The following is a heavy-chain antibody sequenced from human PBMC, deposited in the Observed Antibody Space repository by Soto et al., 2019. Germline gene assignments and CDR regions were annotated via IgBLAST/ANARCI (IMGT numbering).Heavy chain of an antibody. Sequence: ASGKFSFKASGHTVTSDEVDWVRQATGQGLEWMGWMNPNSGNTGYAQKFQGRVTMTRNTSISTAYMGLSSLRSEDTAVYYCAKEIAAMALDYWGQGTLVTVSS. J-gene: IGHJ4*02. D-gene: IGHD5-18*01. V-gene: IGHV1-8*01. CDR1: GHTVTSDE. CDR3: AKEIAAMALDY. CDR2: MNPNSGNT.